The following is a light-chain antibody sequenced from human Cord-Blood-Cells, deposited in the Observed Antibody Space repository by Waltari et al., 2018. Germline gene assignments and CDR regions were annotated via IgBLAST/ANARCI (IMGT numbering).Light chain of an antibody. J-gene: IGKJ2*01. Sequence: DIQMTQSPSSLSASVGDRVTITCQASQDISNYLNWYQQKPGKAPKLLIYDASNLETGVPSRLSGSRSGTNFTFTISSLQPEDIATDYCQQYDNLPYTFGQGTKLEIK. CDR2: DAS. CDR1: QDISNY. CDR3: QQYDNLPYT. V-gene: IGKV1-33*01.